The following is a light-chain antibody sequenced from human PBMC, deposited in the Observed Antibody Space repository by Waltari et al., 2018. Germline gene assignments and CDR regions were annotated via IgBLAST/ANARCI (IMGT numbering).Light chain of an antibody. CDR1: SSNIGAGYD. V-gene: IGLV1-40*01. J-gene: IGLJ3*02. CDR2: NNN. CDR3: QSFDSSLSAWV. Sequence: QSVLTQPPSVSGAPGPRVTISCTGSSSNIGAGYDFNGYQQLPGAAPKLLIHNNNNRPSGVPDRFSGSKSGASASLAITGLQADDEADFYCQSFDSSLSAWVFGGGTKLTVL.